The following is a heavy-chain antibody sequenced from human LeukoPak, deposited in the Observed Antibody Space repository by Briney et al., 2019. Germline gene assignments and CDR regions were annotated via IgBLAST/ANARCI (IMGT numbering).Heavy chain of an antibody. CDR3: ARRRGALDY. Sequence: PSETLSLTCTVSGGSISTSTYYWGWIRQPPGKGLEWIGSIYYSGSTYYNPSLKSRVTISVDTSRNQFSLKLSSVTAADTAVYYCARRRGALDYWGQGTLVTVSS. V-gene: IGHV4-39*01. CDR2: IYYSGST. D-gene: IGHD1-26*01. J-gene: IGHJ4*02. CDR1: GGSISTSTYY.